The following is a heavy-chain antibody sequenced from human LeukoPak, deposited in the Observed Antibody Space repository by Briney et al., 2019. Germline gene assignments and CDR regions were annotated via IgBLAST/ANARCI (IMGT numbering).Heavy chain of an antibody. Sequence: PGGSLRLSCAASGFTFSSYGMHWVRQAPGKGLEWVAFIWYDGSGKYYADSVKGRFTISRDNSKNTLYLQMNSLRTEDTAVYYCAKTVAVAGTPPDVWGKGTTVTVSS. J-gene: IGHJ6*04. D-gene: IGHD6-19*01. V-gene: IGHV3-30*02. CDR3: AKTVAVAGTPPDV. CDR1: GFTFSSYG. CDR2: IWYDGSGK.